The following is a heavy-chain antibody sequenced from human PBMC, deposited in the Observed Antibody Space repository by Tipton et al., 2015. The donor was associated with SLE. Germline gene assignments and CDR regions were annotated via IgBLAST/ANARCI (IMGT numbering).Heavy chain of an antibody. V-gene: IGHV4-28*06. CDR2: LYYTGNT. Sequence: TLSLTCAVSGYSISNTNWWGWIRQPPGKGLEWIGYLYYTGNTNYNPSLESRGTMSVDTSKNQFSLKLSSVTAFDTAVYYCARKKMKSDAFDIWGQGTMVTVSS. CDR3: ARKKMKSDAFDI. CDR1: GYSISNTNW. J-gene: IGHJ3*02.